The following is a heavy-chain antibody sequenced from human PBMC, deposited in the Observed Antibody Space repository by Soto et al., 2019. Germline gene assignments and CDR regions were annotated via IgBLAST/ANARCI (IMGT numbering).Heavy chain of an antibody. V-gene: IGHV3-48*04. CDR3: ARDRNYYGSGSMDV. J-gene: IGHJ6*02. Sequence: PGGSLRLSCAASGFTFRNYGMNWVRQAPGKGLEWVSYIGIGSSTKYYADSVKGRFTISRDNAKNSLYLQMNSLRAEDTALYYCARDRNYYGSGSMDVWGQGTTVTVSS. CDR2: IGIGSSTK. D-gene: IGHD3-10*01. CDR1: GFTFRNYG.